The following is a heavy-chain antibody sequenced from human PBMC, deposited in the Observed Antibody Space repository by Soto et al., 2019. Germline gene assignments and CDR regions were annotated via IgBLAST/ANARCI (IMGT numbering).Heavy chain of an antibody. V-gene: IGHV3-21*01. CDR3: ARESEDLTSNFDY. J-gene: IGHJ4*02. CDR2: ISSTTNYI. CDR1: GFTFTRYS. Sequence: ETLRLSCAASGFTFTRYSMNWVRQAPGKGLEWVSSISSTTNYIYYADSMKGRFTVSRDNAKNSVYLDMNSLSAEDTAVYYCARESEDLTSNFDYWGQGTLVTVSS.